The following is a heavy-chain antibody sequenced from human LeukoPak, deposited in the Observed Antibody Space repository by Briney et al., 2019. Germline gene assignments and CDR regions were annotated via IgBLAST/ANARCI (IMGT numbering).Heavy chain of an antibody. Sequence: SETLSLTCAAYGGSFSGYYWSWIRQPPGKGLEWIGEVNHSGSTNYNPSLKSRVTISVDTSKNQFSLKLSSVTAADTAVYYCARLGGCSRTSCYSSYFDYWGQGTLVTVSS. CDR1: GGSFSGYY. D-gene: IGHD2-2*01. CDR2: VNHSGST. J-gene: IGHJ4*02. V-gene: IGHV4-34*01. CDR3: ARLGGCSRTSCYSSYFDY.